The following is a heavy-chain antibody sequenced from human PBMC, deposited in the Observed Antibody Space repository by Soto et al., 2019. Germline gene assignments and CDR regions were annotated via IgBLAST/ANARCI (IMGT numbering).Heavy chain of an antibody. D-gene: IGHD3-10*01. CDR3: ARVSRGVVGRGAFDL. J-gene: IGHJ3*01. CDR1: GFTFSTYA. V-gene: IGHV3-30-3*01. CDR2: ISYDGSNK. Sequence: QVNLVESGGGVVQPGRSLRLSCAASGFTFSTYALHWVRQAPGEGLEWVALISYDGSNKNYTDSVKGRFTVSRDTSKRTLYLQMNSLRAEDTAVYYCARVSRGVVGRGAFDLWDQGTTVTVSS.